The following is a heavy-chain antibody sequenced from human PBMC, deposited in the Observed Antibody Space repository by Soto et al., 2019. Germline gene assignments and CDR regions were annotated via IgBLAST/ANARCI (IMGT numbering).Heavy chain of an antibody. CDR3: ATWGANYGLDV. CDR2: IDDSGST. D-gene: IGHD3-16*01. V-gene: IGHV4-34*08. CDR1: GGTFSGYY. J-gene: IGHJ6*02. Sequence: QVELHQWGAGLLKPSETLSLTCAVYGGTFSGYYWSWIRRPPGKGLEWIGQIDDSGSTDYMPSLKGRVTISVDTSKRQFSLALTSVTAADTAVYYCATWGANYGLDVWGQGATVTVSS.